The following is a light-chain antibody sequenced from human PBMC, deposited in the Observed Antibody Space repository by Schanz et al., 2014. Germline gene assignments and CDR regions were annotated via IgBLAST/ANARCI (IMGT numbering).Light chain of an antibody. J-gene: IGKJ1*01. CDR2: GAS. V-gene: IGKV3-20*01. CDR1: QSVSSSY. CDR3: QHYYNWPRT. Sequence: EIVLTQSPGTLSLSPGERATLSCRASQSVSSSYLAWYQQKPGQAPRLLIFGASNRATGIPDRFSGSGSGTDFTLTISRLEPEDFAVYYCQHYYNWPRTFGQGTKVEIK.